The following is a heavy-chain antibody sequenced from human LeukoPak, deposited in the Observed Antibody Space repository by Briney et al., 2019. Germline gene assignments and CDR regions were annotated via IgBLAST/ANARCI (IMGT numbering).Heavy chain of an antibody. CDR3: ARGVLLEWSVSYYYFDY. D-gene: IGHD3-3*01. J-gene: IGHJ4*02. CDR2: MNPNSGNT. Sequence: GASVKGSCKASGYTFTSYDINWVRQATGQGLEWMGWMNPNSGNTGYAQKFQGRVTITRNTSISTAYMELSSLRSEDTAVYYCARGVLLEWSVSYYYFDYWGQGNLVTVSS. V-gene: IGHV1-8*03. CDR1: GYTFTSYD.